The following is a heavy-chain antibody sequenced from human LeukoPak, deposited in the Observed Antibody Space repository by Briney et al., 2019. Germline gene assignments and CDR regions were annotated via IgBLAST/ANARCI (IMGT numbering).Heavy chain of an antibody. V-gene: IGHV1-69*05. Sequence: ASVKVSCKASGGTFSSYAISWVRQAPGQGLEWMGGIIPIFGTANYAQKFQGRVTITTDESTSTAYMELSSLRSEDTAVYYCARGYSYGYQGYYYYMDVWGKGTTVTVSS. J-gene: IGHJ6*03. CDR3: ARGYSYGYQGYYYYMDV. D-gene: IGHD5-18*01. CDR1: GGTFSSYA. CDR2: IIPIFGTA.